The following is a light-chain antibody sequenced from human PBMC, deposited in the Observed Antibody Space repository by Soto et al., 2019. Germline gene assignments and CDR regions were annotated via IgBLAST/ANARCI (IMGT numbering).Light chain of an antibody. J-gene: IGKJ1*01. CDR3: QQYNSYSQT. Sequence: DIQMTQSPSSLSASVGDRVTITFQASQDISNYLNWYQQKPGKAPKLLIYDASSLESGVPSRFSGSGSGTEFTLTISSLQPDDFATYYCQQYNSYSQTFGQGTKVDI. CDR1: QDISNY. CDR2: DAS. V-gene: IGKV1-5*01.